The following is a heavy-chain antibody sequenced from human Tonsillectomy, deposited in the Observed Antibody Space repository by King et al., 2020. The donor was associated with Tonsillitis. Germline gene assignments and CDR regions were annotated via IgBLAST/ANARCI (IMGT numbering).Heavy chain of an antibody. D-gene: IGHD3-16*01. CDR2: ISGSGVST. V-gene: IGHV3-23*04. J-gene: IGHJ4*02. CDR3: AKSGGENVWGSSLDY. Sequence: VQLVESGGGLVQPGGSLRLSCAASGFTFSSYAMSWVRQAPGKGLELVSAISGSGVSTYYADSVKGRFTISRDNSKNTLYLQMNSLSAEDTAVYYCAKSGGENVWGSSLDYWGQGTLVTVSS. CDR1: GFTFSSYA.